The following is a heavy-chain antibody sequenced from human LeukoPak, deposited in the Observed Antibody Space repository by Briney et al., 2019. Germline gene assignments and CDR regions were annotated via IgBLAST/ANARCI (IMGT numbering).Heavy chain of an antibody. CDR2: INPDGRDT. D-gene: IGHD2-21*02. J-gene: IGHJ1*01. CDR3: TSWGDTTAEYFQR. Sequence: GGSLRLSCVVLGFTSNRCWMNWVRQAPGKGLEWVAHINPDGRDTYYVDSVKGRFTISRDNAQNSMYLQMNSLRVEDTAVYYCTSWGDTTAEYFQRWGQGTLVTVSS. V-gene: IGHV3-7*01. CDR1: GFTSNRCW.